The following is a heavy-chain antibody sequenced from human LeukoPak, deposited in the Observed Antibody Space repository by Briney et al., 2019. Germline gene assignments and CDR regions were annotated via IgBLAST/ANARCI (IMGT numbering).Heavy chain of an antibody. Sequence: GGSLRLSCAASGFIFSSYAMHWVRQAPGKGLEWVAVISYDGSNKYYADSVKGRFTISRDNSKNTLYLQMNSLRAEDTAVYYCARGTYRLYSSSWDDYWGQGTLVTVSS. CDR2: ISYDGSNK. V-gene: IGHV3-30*04. D-gene: IGHD6-13*01. CDR3: ARGTYRLYSSSWDDY. CDR1: GFIFSSYA. J-gene: IGHJ4*02.